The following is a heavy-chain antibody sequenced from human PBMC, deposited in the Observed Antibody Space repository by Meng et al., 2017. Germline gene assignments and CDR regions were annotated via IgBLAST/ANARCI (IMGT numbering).Heavy chain of an antibody. CDR3: ARDEDISAAGKLFGDY. J-gene: IGHJ4*02. CDR2: INPKSGDT. D-gene: IGHD6-25*01. Sequence: QVERVQSGDEVKEPGASVKVSCKPSGYNFPAYYIHRVRRAPGQGLERMGRINPKSGDTHYAQKFQARVTMTGDTSISTAYMELSGLRSDDTAMYYCARDEDISAAGKLFGDYWGQGTLVTVSS. V-gene: IGHV1-2*06. CDR1: GYNFPAYY.